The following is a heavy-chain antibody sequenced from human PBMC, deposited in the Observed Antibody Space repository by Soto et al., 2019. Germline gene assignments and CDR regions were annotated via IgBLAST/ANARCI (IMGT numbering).Heavy chain of an antibody. CDR1: VCGNSIYI. V-gene: IGHV1-69*02. J-gene: IGHJ4*02. D-gene: IGHD4-17*01. CDR2: IIPILGIA. Sequence: GALLNLSRKTSVCGNSIYISSCLRLENGQGLEWMGRIIPILGIANYAQKFQGRVTITADKSTSTAYMELSSLRSEDTAVYYCARGPATTVTTVIDYWGQGTLVTGSS. CDR3: ARGPATTVTTVIDY.